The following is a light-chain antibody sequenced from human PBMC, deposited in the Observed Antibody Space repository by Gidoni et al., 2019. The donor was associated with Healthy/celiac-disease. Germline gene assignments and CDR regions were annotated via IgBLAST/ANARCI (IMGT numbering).Light chain of an antibody. CDR2: QDS. CDR3: QAWDSSTEV. Sequence: SYELTQPPSVSVSPGQTASITCSGVKLGDKYACWYQQKPGQSPVLVIYQDSKRPSGIPERFSGSNSGNTATLTISGTQAMDEADYYGQAWDSSTEVFGGGTKLTVL. V-gene: IGLV3-1*01. CDR1: KLGDKY. J-gene: IGLJ2*01.